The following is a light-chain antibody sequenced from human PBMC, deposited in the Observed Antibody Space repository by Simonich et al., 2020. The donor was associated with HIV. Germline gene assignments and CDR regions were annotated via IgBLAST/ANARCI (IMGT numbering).Light chain of an antibody. J-gene: IGKJ1*01. CDR3: QQYNNWPPWT. V-gene: IGKV3-15*01. Sequence: EIVMTQSPATLSVSPGEKATLCCRASQSVSSNLAWYQQKPGQAPRLLIYGASTRATGIPARFRGSGSGTEFTLTISSMQSEDFAVYYCQQYNNWPPWTFGQGTKVEIK. CDR2: GAS. CDR1: QSVSSN.